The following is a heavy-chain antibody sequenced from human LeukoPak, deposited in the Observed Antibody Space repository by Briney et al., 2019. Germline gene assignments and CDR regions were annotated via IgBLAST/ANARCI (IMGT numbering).Heavy chain of an antibody. CDR1: GFTFSTNA. J-gene: IGHJ4*02. D-gene: IGHD2-15*01. Sequence: PGGSLSLSCAAPGFTFSTNAMSWVRQGPGKGLEWASGISGSDNKTYYADSVKGRFTISRDNSKSTLFLQMNSLRADDTAIYYCAKVGAGRWYFDYWGQRTLVTVSS. CDR3: AKVGAGRWYFDY. CDR2: ISGSDNKT. V-gene: IGHV3-23*01.